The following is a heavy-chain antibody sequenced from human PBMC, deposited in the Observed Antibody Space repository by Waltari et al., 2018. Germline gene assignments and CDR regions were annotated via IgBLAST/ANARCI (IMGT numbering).Heavy chain of an antibody. CDR3: ARHVRYGDKLDY. V-gene: IGHV4-34*01. CDR2: INHSGST. D-gene: IGHD4-17*01. Sequence: QVQLQQWGAGLLKPSETLSLTCAVSGGSFSGYYWSWVRQPPGNGLGWIGEINHSGSTNYNPSLKSRVTISLDTSKNQFSLKLSSVTAADTAVYYCARHVRYGDKLDYWGQGTLVTVSS. CDR1: GGSFSGYY. J-gene: IGHJ4*02.